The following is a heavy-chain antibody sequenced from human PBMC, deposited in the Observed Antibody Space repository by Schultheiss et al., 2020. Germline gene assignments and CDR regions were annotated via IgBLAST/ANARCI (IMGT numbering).Heavy chain of an antibody. J-gene: IGHJ6*03. D-gene: IGHD6-6*01. CDR1: GFPFSRFG. CDR3: ARLAARPEDYYYYYYYMDV. Sequence: GGSLRLSCAASGFPFSRFGMHWVRQAPGKGLEWVGLIWYDGSKEYFPDSVKGRFTISRDNSKNTLYLQMNSLRAEDTAVYYCARLAARPEDYYYYYYYMDVWGKGTTVTVSS. CDR2: IWYDGSKE. V-gene: IGHV3-33*08.